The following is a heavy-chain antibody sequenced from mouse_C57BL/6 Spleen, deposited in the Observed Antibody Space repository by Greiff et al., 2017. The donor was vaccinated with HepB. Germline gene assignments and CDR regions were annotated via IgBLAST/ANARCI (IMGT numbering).Heavy chain of an antibody. Sequence: EVHLVESGGGLVQPGGSLKLSCAASGFTFSDYYMYWVRQTPEKRLEWVAYISNGGGSTYYPDTVKGRFTISRDNAKNTLYLQMSRLKSEDTAMYYCARHERGDGYYVGYYYAMDYWGQGTSVTVSS. CDR2: ISNGGGST. V-gene: IGHV5-12*01. J-gene: IGHJ4*01. D-gene: IGHD2-3*01. CDR3: ARHERGDGYYVGYYYAMDY. CDR1: GFTFSDYY.